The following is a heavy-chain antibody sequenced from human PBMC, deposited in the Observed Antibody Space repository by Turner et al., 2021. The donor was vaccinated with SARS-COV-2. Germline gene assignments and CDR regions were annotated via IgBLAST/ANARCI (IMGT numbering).Heavy chain of an antibody. CDR2: SNSDGGST. CDR1: LFTVRSHL. Sequence: EVQLVESGGGLVQPGVSLRLPCAASLFTVRSHLIYWVRQAQARGLVRVARSNSDGGSTSYEGGVKGKFTISKDNAKNTMDLEMNSLRAEETAVYYGARAGSSGYQLLYRERSYYYYYMDVWGKGTTVTVSS. CDR3: ARAGSSGYQLLYRERSYYYYYMDV. D-gene: IGHD2-2*02. V-gene: IGHV3-74*01. J-gene: IGHJ6*03.